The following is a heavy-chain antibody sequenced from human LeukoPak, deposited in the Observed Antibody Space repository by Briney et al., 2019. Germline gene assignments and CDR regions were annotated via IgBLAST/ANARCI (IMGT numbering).Heavy chain of an antibody. CDR2: ISWNSGSI. CDR3: AKVGVYDAFDI. D-gene: IGHD3-3*01. V-gene: IGHV3-9*03. CDR1: GFTFDDYA. Sequence: GGSLRLSCAASGFTFDDYAMHWVRQAPGKGLEWVSGISWNSGSIGYADSVKGRFTISRDNAKNSLYLQMNSLRAEDMALYYCAKVGVYDAFDIWGHGTMVTVSS. J-gene: IGHJ3*02.